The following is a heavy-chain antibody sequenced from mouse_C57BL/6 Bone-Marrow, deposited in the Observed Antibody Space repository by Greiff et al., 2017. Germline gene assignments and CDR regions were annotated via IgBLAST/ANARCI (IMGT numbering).Heavy chain of an antibody. CDR1: GYTFTSYW. D-gene: IGHD1-1*01. V-gene: IGHV1-64*01. CDR2: IHPNSGST. Sequence: QVQLQQPGAELVKPGASVKLSCKASGYTFTSYWMHWVKQRPGQGLEWIGMIHPNSGSTNYNEKFKSKATLTVDKSSSTAYMQLSGLKSDDSAVXDLASPLYLLRYYFDYWGQGTTLTVSS. J-gene: IGHJ2*01. CDR3: ASPLYLLRYYFDY.